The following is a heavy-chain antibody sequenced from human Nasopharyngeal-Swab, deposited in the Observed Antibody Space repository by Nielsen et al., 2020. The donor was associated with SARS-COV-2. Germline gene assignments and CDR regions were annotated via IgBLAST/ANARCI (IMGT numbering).Heavy chain of an antibody. CDR3: AKDRGSS. CDR2: IKQDENDK. J-gene: IGHJ4*02. Sequence: GESLKISCAASGFTFTTSWMNWVRQAPGKGLEWVALIKQDENDKLYVDSVKGRFTISRDNARNSLYLQMNSLRVEDTAVYYCAKDRGSSWGRGTLVTVSS. V-gene: IGHV3-7*01. CDR1: GFTFTTSW. D-gene: IGHD3-10*01.